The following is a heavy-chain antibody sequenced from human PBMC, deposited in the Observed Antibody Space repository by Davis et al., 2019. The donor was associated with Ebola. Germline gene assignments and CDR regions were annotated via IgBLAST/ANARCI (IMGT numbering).Heavy chain of an antibody. J-gene: IGHJ4*02. V-gene: IGHV4-34*01. Sequence: PSETLSLTCAVYGGSFSGFSWSWIRQPPGKGLEWIGELNHRGKTDYNTALKSRVSISIDTSKMQFSLRLTSVTAADTAVYYCASPHQIRGKDCFDYWNQGNLVIVSS. CDR3: ASPHQIRGKDCFDY. CDR1: GGSFSGFS. CDR2: LNHRGKT.